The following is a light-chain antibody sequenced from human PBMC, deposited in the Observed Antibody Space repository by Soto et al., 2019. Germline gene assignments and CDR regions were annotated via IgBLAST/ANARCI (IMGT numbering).Light chain of an antibody. CDR1: QSIYGY. J-gene: IGKJ1*01. CDR2: TAS. Sequence: DIQMTQSPSSLSASVGDRVTITCRASQSIYGYLNWYQLKPGKAPKLLIYTASSLDSGVPSRFSGSGSGTDFTLTISSLQPEDFATYYCQQSYTTPVTFGQGTNVEIK. CDR3: QQSYTTPVT. V-gene: IGKV1-39*01.